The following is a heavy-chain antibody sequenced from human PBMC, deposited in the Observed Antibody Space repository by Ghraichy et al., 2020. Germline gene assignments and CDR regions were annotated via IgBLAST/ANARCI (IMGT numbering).Heavy chain of an antibody. V-gene: IGHV3-66*01. J-gene: IGHJ6*02. CDR2: IYSGGST. D-gene: IGHD4-17*01. CDR1: GFTVSSNY. Sequence: GGSLRLSCAASGFTVSSNYMSWVRQAPGKGLEWVSVIYSGGSTYYADSVKGRFTISRDNSKNTLYLQMNSLRAEDTAVYYCARDRGNGDYGAYYYYYGMDVWGQGTTVTVSS. CDR3: ARDRGNGDYGAYYYYYGMDV.